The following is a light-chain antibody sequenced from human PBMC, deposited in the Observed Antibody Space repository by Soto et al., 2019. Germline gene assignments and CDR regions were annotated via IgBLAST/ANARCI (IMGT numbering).Light chain of an antibody. CDR2: DAS. V-gene: IGKV3-20*01. CDR1: QSVSNTY. Sequence: EIVLTQSPDTLSLSPGDIATLSCRASQSVSNTYLAWYQQKPGQALRLLIYDASSRATGIPDRFSGSGSGPDFTLTISRLEPEDFAVYYCQQYGRSAGLFTFGPSTKVDSK. J-gene: IGKJ3*01. CDR3: QQYGRSAGLFT.